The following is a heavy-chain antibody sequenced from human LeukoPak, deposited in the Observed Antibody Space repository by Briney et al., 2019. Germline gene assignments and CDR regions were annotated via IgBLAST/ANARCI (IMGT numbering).Heavy chain of an antibody. CDR3: AVAYCGGGCYLSYFYMDV. CDR2: INTNTGNP. V-gene: IGHV7-4-1*02. D-gene: IGHD2-21*02. CDR1: GYTFTSYA. J-gene: IGHJ6*03. Sequence: ASVKVSCKASGYTFTSYAMNWVRQAPGQGLEWMGWINTNTGNPTYAQGFTGRFVFSLGTSVSTAYLQISSLKAEDTAVYYCAVAYCGGGCYLSYFYMDVWGKGTTVTGSS.